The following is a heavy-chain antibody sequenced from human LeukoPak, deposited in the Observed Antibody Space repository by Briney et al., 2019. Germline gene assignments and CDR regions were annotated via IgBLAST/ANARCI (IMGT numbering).Heavy chain of an antibody. CDR2: ISSSGSTI. CDR3: ARHIGIVAANYFDY. J-gene: IGHJ4*02. Sequence: GGSLRLSCAASGFTFSSYEMNWVRHAPGKGLEWVSYISSSGSTIYYADSVKGRFTISRDNAKNSLYLQMNSLRAEDTAVYYCARHIGIVAANYFDYWGQGTLVTVSS. V-gene: IGHV3-48*03. CDR1: GFTFSSYE. D-gene: IGHD5-12*01.